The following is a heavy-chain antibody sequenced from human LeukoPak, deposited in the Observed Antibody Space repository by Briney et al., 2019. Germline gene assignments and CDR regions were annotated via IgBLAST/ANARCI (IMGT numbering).Heavy chain of an antibody. Sequence: GSLRLSCAASGFTFSSYEMNWVRQPPGKGLEWIGSIYYSGSTYYNPSLKSRVTISVDTSKNQFSLKLSSVTAADTAVYYCARVSPRGGLDYWGQGTLVTVSS. CDR1: GFTFSSYE. D-gene: IGHD3-10*01. J-gene: IGHJ4*02. V-gene: IGHV4-39*07. CDR2: IYYSGST. CDR3: ARVSPRGGLDY.